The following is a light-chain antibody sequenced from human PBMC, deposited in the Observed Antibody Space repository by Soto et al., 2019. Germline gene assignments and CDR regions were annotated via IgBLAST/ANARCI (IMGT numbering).Light chain of an antibody. CDR1: HTVGSL. Sequence: EIVLTQSPATLSLSPGDRATLSCRASHTVGSLLAWYQQKPGQAPRLLIYFASTRATGIPDRFSGSGSGTDFTLTIDSLEPEDFALFYCQQRSSWQWTFGQGTKV. CDR2: FAS. CDR3: QQRSSWQWT. J-gene: IGKJ1*01. V-gene: IGKV3-11*01.